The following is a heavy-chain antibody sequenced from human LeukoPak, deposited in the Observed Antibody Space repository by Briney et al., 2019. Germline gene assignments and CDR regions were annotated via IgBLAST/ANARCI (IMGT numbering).Heavy chain of an antibody. J-gene: IGHJ4*02. V-gene: IGHV3-74*01. CDR1: GFTFSSYW. D-gene: IGHD3-3*01. Sequence: GGSLGLSCAASGFTFSSYWMHWVRQAPGKGLVWVSRINSDGSSTSYADSVKGRFTISRDNAKNTLYLQMNSLRAEDTAVYYCARVASTYDFWSGYWFWGQGTLVTVSS. CDR3: ARVASTYDFWSGYWF. CDR2: INSDGSST.